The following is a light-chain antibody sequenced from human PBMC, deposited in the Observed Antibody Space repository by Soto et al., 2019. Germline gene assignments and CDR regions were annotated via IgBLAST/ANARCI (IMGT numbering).Light chain of an antibody. J-gene: IGKJ2*01. V-gene: IGKV1-12*01. CDR2: SAS. CDR3: QQANSFPYT. Sequence: DIQMTQSPSFVSASVGARVTITCRASQAISTWLAWYQQKPGRAPNLLIYSASSLQSGVPSRFSGSGSGTDFTLTISSLQPEDFATYFCQQANSFPYTFGQGTKLEIK. CDR1: QAISTW.